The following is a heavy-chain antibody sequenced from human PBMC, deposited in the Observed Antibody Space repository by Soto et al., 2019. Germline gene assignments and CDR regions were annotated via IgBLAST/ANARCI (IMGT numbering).Heavy chain of an antibody. J-gene: IGHJ4*02. CDR1: GDSFRSYY. CDR3: AREGGYSGNYYTPFDY. V-gene: IGHV4-4*07. CDR2: IQSSGST. D-gene: IGHD1-26*01. Sequence: PSETLSLTCTVSGDSFRSYYWSWIRQPAGKGLEWIGRIQSSGSTNYNPSFKSRVTMSEDTSKIQFSLKLSSVTAADTAVYYCAREGGYSGNYYTPFDYWGQGTLVTVSS.